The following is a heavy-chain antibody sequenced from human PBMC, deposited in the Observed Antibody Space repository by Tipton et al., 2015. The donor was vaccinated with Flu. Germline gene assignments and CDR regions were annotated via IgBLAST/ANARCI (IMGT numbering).Heavy chain of an antibody. J-gene: IGHJ4*02. CDR3: TSGKLGRFDF. V-gene: IGHV3-23*01. D-gene: IGHD7-27*01. CDR1: GYTFTNYA. CDR2: ISCDGGTT. Sequence: SLRLSCAASGYTFTNYAMSWVRQAPGKGLEWVSAISCDGGTTYLAASVKGRFTISRDNSKNTLYLQMNNLRPEDTALYYCTSGKLGRFDFWGQGSLVTVSS.